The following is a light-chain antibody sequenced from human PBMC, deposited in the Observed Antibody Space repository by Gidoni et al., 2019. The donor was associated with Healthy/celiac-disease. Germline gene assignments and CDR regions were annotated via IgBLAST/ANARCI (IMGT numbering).Light chain of an antibody. CDR3: MQALQTLWT. CDR1: QSLLHSNGYNY. V-gene: IGKV2-28*01. Sequence: DIVMTQSPLSLPVTPGEPASISCRSSQSLLHSNGYNYLDWYLQKPGQSPQLLIYLGSNRASGVPDRFSGSGSGTEFTLKISRVEAEDVGVYYCMQALQTLWTFXXXTKLEIK. CDR2: LGS. J-gene: IGKJ2*02.